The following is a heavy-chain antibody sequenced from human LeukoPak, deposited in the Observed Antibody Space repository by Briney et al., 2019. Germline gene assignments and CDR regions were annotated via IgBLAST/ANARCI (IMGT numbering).Heavy chain of an antibody. D-gene: IGHD3-10*01. CDR3: ARASGSNYYGSGS. J-gene: IGHJ4*02. V-gene: IGHV3-21*01. CDR1: GFTFSSYN. Sequence: GGSLRLSCAASGFTFSSYNMNWVRQAPGKGLEWVSSISSSSSYIYYADSVKGRFTISRDNAKHSLYLQMNSLRAEDTAVYYCARASGSNYYGSGSWGQGTLVTVSS. CDR2: ISSSSSYI.